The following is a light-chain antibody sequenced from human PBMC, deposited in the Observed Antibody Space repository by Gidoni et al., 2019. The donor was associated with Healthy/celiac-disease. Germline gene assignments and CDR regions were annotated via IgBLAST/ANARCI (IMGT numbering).Light chain of an antibody. V-gene: IGKV1-27*01. CDR1: QGISNY. Sequence: DIQMTQSPSSLSASVGDRVTITCRASQGISNYLAWYQQKPGKVPKLLIYVAATLQSGVPSRFSGSGSGTDFTLTISSLQPEDVATYYCLKYNSAPFGQGTRLGLN. CDR3: LKYNSAP. CDR2: VAA. J-gene: IGKJ5*01.